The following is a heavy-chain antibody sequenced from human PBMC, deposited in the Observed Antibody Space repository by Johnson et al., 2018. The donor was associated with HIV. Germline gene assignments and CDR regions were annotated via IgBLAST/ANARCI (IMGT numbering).Heavy chain of an antibody. CDR3: ARGGRKWELLGDDAFDI. CDR2: IGTAGDT. V-gene: IGHV3-13*01. J-gene: IGHJ3*02. D-gene: IGHD1-26*01. Sequence: EVQLVESVGGLVQPGGSLRLSCAASGFTFSSYDMHWVRQATGKGLEWVSAIGTAGDTYYPGSVKGRFTISRENAKNSLYLQMNSLRAGDTAVYYCARGGRKWELLGDDAFDIWGQGTMVTVSS. CDR1: GFTFSSYD.